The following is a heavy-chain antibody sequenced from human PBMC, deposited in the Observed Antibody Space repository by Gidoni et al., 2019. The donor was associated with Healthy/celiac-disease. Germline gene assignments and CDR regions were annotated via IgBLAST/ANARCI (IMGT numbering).Heavy chain of an antibody. CDR2: INPSGGST. J-gene: IGHJ4*02. CDR3: ATSIAARQAGDY. Sequence: QVQLVQSGAEVKKPGASVKVSFKASGYTFTSYYMHWVRQAPGQGLEWMGIINPSGGSTSYAQKFQGRVTMTRDTSTSTVYMELSSLRSEDTAVYYCATSIAARQAGDYWGQGTLVTVSS. D-gene: IGHD6-6*01. CDR1: GYTFTSYY. V-gene: IGHV1-46*01.